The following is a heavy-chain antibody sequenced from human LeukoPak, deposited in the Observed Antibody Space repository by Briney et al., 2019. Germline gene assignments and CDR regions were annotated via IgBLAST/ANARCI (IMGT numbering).Heavy chain of an antibody. D-gene: IGHD2-2*01. Sequence: SETLSLTCTVSGGSISSSSYYWGWIRQPPGKGLEWIGSIYYSGSTYYNPSLKSRVTISVDTSKNQFSLKLSSVTAEDTAVYYCAHGSMYQLDYWGQGTLVTVSS. CDR3: AHGSMYQLDY. V-gene: IGHV4-39*07. J-gene: IGHJ4*02. CDR1: GGSISSSSYY. CDR2: IYYSGST.